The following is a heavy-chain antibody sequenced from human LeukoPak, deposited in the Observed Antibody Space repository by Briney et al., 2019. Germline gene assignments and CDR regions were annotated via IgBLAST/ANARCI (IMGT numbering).Heavy chain of an antibody. J-gene: IGHJ4*02. Sequence: GASVKVSCKASGYTFTTYGITWVRQAPGQGLEWMGWISAYNGNTNYAQKLQGRVTMTTTTDTSTTTASMELRSLTSDDTAIYYCARDLSNIVVVPKAALSYWGRGTLVTVSS. CDR2: ISAYNGNT. CDR1: GYTFTTYG. D-gene: IGHD2-2*01. V-gene: IGHV1-18*01. CDR3: ARDLSNIVVVPKAALSY.